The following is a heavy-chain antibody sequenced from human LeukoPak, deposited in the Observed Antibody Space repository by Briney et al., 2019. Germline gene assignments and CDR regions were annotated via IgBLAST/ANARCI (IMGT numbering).Heavy chain of an antibody. CDR1: GGSISSSSYY. J-gene: IGHJ6*03. D-gene: IGHD2-8*01. Sequence: SETLSLTCTVSGGSISSSSYYWGWIRQPPGKGLEWIGSIYYSGSTYYNPSLKSRVTISVDTSKNQFSLKLSSVTAADTAVYYRARGPGVRAYYYYYMDVWGKGTTVTVSS. CDR3: ARGPGVRAYYYYYMDV. V-gene: IGHV4-39*07. CDR2: IYYSGST.